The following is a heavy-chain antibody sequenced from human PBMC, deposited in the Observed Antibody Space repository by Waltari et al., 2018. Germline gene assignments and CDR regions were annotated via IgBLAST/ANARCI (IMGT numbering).Heavy chain of an antibody. CDR2: MSYSGAT. Sequence: QLQLQESGPGLVKPSETLSLTCSVSGASITSHRHSWGWIRQPPGQGLEWIGTMSYSGATYSSPSLKSRVTISRDTSKNQLSLKLGSVTAADTAIYYCATYIGASVGTAAFDVWGQGTMVSVSS. J-gene: IGHJ3*01. V-gene: IGHV4-39*01. CDR1: GASITSHRHS. D-gene: IGHD1-1*01. CDR3: ATYIGASVGTAAFDV.